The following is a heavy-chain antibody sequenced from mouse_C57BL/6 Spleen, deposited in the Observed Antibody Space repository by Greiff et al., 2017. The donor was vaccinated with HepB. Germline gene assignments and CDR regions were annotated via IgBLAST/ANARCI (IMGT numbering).Heavy chain of an antibody. Sequence: VQLQQSGAELVKPGASVKISCKASGYAFSSYWMNWVKQRPGKGLEWIGQIYPGDGDTNYNGKFKGKATLTADKSSSTAYMQLSSMTSEDSAVYFCAEGYYGSSYWYFDVWGTRTTVTVSS. CDR2: IYPGDGDT. V-gene: IGHV1-80*01. J-gene: IGHJ1*03. CDR3: AEGYYGSSYWYFDV. D-gene: IGHD1-1*01. CDR1: GYAFSSYW.